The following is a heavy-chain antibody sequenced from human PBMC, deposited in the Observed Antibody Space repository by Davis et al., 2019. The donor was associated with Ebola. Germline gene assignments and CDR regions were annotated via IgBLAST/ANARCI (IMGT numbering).Heavy chain of an antibody. V-gene: IGHV6-1*01. CDR2: TYYVSQWYY. CDR1: GDSVSSGSSA. CDR3: AREWQYSESGGYYHYYMDV. D-gene: IGHD6-6*01. Sequence: SQTLSLTCAIFGDSVSSGSSAWNWIRQSPSRGLEWPGRTYYVSQWYYDYALSVKSRVTINPDTSKNQFSLHLKSVTPEDTAVYFCAREWQYSESGGYYHYYMDVWGKGTTVTVSS. J-gene: IGHJ6*03.